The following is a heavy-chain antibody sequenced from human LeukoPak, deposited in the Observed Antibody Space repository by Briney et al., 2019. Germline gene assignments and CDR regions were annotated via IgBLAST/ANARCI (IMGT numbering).Heavy chain of an antibody. CDR2: ISGSDGST. D-gene: IGHD2-8*02. Sequence: PGGSLRLSCAASGFTFSSYAMSWVRQAPGKGLEWVSAISGSDGSTYYADSVKGRFTISRDNSKNTLYLQMNSLRAEDTAIYYCATYRQVLLPFESWGQGTLVTVSS. J-gene: IGHJ4*02. CDR3: ATYRQVLLPFES. V-gene: IGHV3-23*01. CDR1: GFTFSSYA.